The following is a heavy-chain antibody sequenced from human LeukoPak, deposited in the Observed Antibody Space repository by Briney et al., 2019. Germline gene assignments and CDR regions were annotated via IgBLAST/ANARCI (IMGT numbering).Heavy chain of an antibody. CDR1: GFTFSSYW. V-gene: IGHV3-74*01. CDR3: ASQTVVGATDY. CDR2: IKSDGSST. J-gene: IGHJ4*02. Sequence: GGSLRLSCAASGFTFSSYWMHWVRQAPGKGLVWVSRIKSDGSSTSYADSVQGRFTISRDNAKNTLYLQMNSLRAEDTAVYYCASQTVVGATDYWGRGTLVTVSS. D-gene: IGHD1-26*01.